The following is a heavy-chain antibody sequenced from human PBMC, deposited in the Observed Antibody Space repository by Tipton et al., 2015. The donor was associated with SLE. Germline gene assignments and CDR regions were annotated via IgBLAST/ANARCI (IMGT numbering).Heavy chain of an antibody. CDR2: IYRSGST. CDR3: ARWTVKVSQARPYYFDY. V-gene: IGHV4-38-2*01. J-gene: IGHJ4*02. Sequence: LRLSCAVSGYSISSGYYWGWIRQPPGKGLEWIGSIYRSGSTYYNPSLKSRVTISVDTSKNQFSLKLSSVTAADTAVYYCARWTVKVSQARPYYFDYWGQGTLVTVSS. D-gene: IGHD6-6*01. CDR1: GYSISSGYY.